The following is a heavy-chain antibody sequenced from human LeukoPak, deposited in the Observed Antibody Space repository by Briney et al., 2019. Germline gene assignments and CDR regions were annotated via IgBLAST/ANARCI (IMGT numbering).Heavy chain of an antibody. V-gene: IGHV3-64*01. CDR3: AKDRGMFLVGYLDY. D-gene: IGHD2-15*01. CDR1: GFTFSSYA. Sequence: GGSLRLSCAASGFTFSSYAMHWVRQAPGKGLEYVSAISSNGGSTYYANSVKGRFTISRDNSKNTLYLQMNSLRAEDTAVYYCAKDRGMFLVGYLDYWGQGTLVTVSS. J-gene: IGHJ4*02. CDR2: ISSNGGST.